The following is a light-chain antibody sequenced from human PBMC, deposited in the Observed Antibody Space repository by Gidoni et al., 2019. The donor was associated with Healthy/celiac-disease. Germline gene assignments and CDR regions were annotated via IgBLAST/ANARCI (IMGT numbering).Light chain of an antibody. CDR2: DVS. J-gene: IGLJ2*01. Sequence: QSALTQPASVSGSPGQPITISCTGTSSDVGGYNYVSWYQQHPGNAPKLMIYDVSNRPSGVSNRFSGSKSGNTASLTISGLQAEDEADYYCSSYTSSSTLVVFGGGTKLTVL. CDR3: SSYTSSSTLVV. V-gene: IGLV2-14*01. CDR1: SSDVGGYNY.